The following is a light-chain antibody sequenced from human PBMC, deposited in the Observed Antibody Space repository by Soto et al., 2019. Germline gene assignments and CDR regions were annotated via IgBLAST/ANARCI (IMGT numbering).Light chain of an antibody. CDR2: DIS. CDR3: QQRSNRIT. J-gene: IGKJ5*01. V-gene: IGKV3-11*01. CDR1: QSVTGS. Sequence: EFVLTQSPATLSLSPGERAILSCRASQSVTGSLAWYQQKPGQAPRLLIYDISTRAAAIPARFSGSGSGTDFTLTVSSLEPEDFALYYCQQRSNRITFGQGPRLEI.